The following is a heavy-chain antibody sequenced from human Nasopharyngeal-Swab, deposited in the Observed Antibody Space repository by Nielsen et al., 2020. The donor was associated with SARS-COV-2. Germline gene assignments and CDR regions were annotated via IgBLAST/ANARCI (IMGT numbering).Heavy chain of an antibody. J-gene: IGHJ4*02. V-gene: IGHV3-53*01. CDR2: IYSGGST. CDR1: GFIVSSKY. CDR3: ARGRPGFYFDY. Sequence: GGSLRLSCTASGFIVSSKYMSWVRQAPGKGLEWVSVIYSGGSTYYADSVKGRFTTSRDNSKNTLYLQMNSLSAEDTAVYYCARGRPGFYFDYWGQGALVTVSS.